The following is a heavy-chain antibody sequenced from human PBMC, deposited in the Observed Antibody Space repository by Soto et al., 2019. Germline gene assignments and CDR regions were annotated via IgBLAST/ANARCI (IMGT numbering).Heavy chain of an antibody. CDR2: ISGSGGST. D-gene: IGHD6-19*01. CDR1: GFTFSSYA. CDR3: AKELKQWLTVNWFDP. V-gene: IGHV3-23*01. Sequence: PGESLKISCAASGFTFSSYAMSWVRQAPGKGLEWVSAISGSGGSTYYADSVKGRFTISRDNSKNTLYLQMNSLRAEDTAVYYCAKELKQWLTVNWFDPWGQGTLVTVSS. J-gene: IGHJ5*02.